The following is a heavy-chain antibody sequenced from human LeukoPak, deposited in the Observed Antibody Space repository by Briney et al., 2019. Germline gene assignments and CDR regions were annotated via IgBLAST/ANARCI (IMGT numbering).Heavy chain of an antibody. J-gene: IGHJ4*02. V-gene: IGHV3-15*01. CDR1: GFIFSNAC. D-gene: IGHD3-9*01. Sequence: GGSLRLSCAASGFIFSNACMSWVRQAPGKGLEWVGRIKSKTDGGTTDYAAPVKGRFTISRDDSKNTLYLQMNSRKNEDTAVYYCTTGDYDILTGYSDWGQGTLVTVSS. CDR2: IKSKTDGGTT. CDR3: TTGDYDILTGYSD.